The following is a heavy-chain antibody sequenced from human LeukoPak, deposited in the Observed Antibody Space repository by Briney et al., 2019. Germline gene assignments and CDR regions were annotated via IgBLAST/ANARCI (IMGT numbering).Heavy chain of an antibody. Sequence: SETLSLTCAVYGGSFSGYYWSWIRQPPGKGLEWIGEINHSGSTNYNPSLKSRVTISVDTSKNQFSLKLSSVTAADTAVYYCARVIRVATVHFDYWGQGTLVTVSS. J-gene: IGHJ4*02. CDR2: INHSGST. CDR1: GGSFSGYY. D-gene: IGHD5-12*01. V-gene: IGHV4-34*01. CDR3: ARVIRVATVHFDY.